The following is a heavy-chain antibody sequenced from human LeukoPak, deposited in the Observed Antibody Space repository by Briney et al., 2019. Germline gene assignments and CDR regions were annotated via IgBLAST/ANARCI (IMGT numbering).Heavy chain of an antibody. D-gene: IGHD6-13*01. J-gene: IGHJ4*02. Sequence: ASVKVSCKASGYTFTGYYMHWVRQAPGQGLEWMGWINPNSGGTNYAQKFQGRVTMTRDTPISTAYMELSRLRSDDTAVYYCARESGYSSSWSPGYWGQGTLVTVSS. CDR2: INPNSGGT. CDR3: ARESGYSSSWSPGY. CDR1: GYTFTGYY. V-gene: IGHV1-2*02.